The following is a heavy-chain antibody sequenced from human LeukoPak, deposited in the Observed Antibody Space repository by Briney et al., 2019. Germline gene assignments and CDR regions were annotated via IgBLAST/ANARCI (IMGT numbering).Heavy chain of an antibody. V-gene: IGHV3-23*01. D-gene: IGHD6-13*01. CDR1: GFTFISNA. CDR3: ARARYASSWYFGDY. CDR2: ISGSAGTS. Sequence: GGSLRLSCAALGFTFISNAMNWVRQAPGKGLEWVSAISGSAGTSYYADSVKGRFTISRDNSKNTLYLQMNSLRAEDTAVYYCARARYASSWYFGDYWGQGTLVTVSS. J-gene: IGHJ4*02.